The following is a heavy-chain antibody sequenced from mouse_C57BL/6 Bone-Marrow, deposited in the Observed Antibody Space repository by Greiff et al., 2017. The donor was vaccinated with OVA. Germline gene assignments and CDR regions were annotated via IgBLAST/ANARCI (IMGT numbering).Heavy chain of an antibody. CDR2: IRSKSSNYAT. Sequence: EVKLVESGGGLVQPKGSLKLSCAASGFTFNTYDIHFFRQAPGKGLALVARIRSKSSNYATYYADSVKDRFTISRDDSQSMLYLQMNNLKTEDTAMYYCVREGFTTVVADYFDYWGQGTTLTVSS. V-gene: IGHV10-3*01. CDR3: VREGFTTVVADYFDY. D-gene: IGHD1-1*01. J-gene: IGHJ2*01. CDR1: GFTFNTYD.